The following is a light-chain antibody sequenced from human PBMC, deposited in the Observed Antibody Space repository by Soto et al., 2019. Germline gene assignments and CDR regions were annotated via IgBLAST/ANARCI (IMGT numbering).Light chain of an antibody. Sequence: EVVLTQSPATLSLSPGERATLSCRASQSVINYLAWYQQKPGQAPRLLIYDATNKATGIPSRFSGSVSGTNFTLTITNLESEDFAVYYGQHRGRFGQGTKVDIK. CDR2: DAT. J-gene: IGKJ1*01. V-gene: IGKV3-11*01. CDR3: QHRGR. CDR1: QSVINY.